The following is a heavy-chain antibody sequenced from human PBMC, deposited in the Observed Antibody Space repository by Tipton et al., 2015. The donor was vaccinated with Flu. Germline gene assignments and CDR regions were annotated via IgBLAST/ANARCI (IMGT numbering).Heavy chain of an antibody. CDR2: IYYRGST. CDR3: AIDDFGSSWYGY. J-gene: IGHJ4*02. D-gene: IGHD6-13*01. V-gene: IGHV4-39*07. Sequence: LRLSCTVSGGSISSSAYYWGWIRQTPGKGLEWIGNIYYRGSTFYNPSLKSRVTISLDKSTNQFSLRLSSVTAADTAIYYCAIDDFGSSWYGYWGQGSLVTVSS. CDR1: GGSISSSAYY.